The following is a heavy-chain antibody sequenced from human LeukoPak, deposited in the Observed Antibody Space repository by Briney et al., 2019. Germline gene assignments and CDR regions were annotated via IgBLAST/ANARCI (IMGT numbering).Heavy chain of an antibody. J-gene: IGHJ4*02. D-gene: IGHD2-2*01. V-gene: IGHV3-7*04. Sequence: GGSLRLSCAASGFTFSSYWMTWVRQAPGKGLEWVANIKQDGSEKYYVDSVKGRFTISRDNAKNSLYLQMNSLRAEDTALYYCARDRRCSSTSCYYFDYWGQGTLVTVSS. CDR2: IKQDGSEK. CDR3: ARDRRCSSTSCYYFDY. CDR1: GFTFSSYW.